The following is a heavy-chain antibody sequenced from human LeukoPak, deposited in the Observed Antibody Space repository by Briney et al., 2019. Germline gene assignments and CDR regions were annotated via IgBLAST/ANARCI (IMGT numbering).Heavy chain of an antibody. CDR3: ARATPGGLLYFGV. V-gene: IGHV4-38-2*02. Sequence: SETLSLTCSVSGYSISTDYCWGWIRQPPGKGLEWIGSVHHSGSTYYNPSLKSRVTMSLDTSKNQFSLKLRSVTAADTAVYYCARATPGGLLYFGVGGQGVLVTVPS. D-gene: IGHD3-10*01. J-gene: IGHJ4*02. CDR1: GYSISTDYC. CDR2: VHHSGST.